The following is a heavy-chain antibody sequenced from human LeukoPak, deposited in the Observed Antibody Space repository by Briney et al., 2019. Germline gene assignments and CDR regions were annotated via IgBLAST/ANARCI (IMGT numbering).Heavy chain of an antibody. CDR1: GFTFSSYE. V-gene: IGHV3-48*03. J-gene: IGHJ4*02. CDR2: ISSSGSTI. D-gene: IGHD4-23*01. Sequence: GGSLRLSCAASGFTFSSYEMNWVRQAPGKGLEWVSYISSSGSTIYYADSVKGRFTISRDNSKNTLYLQMNSLRAEDTAVYYCAKHTTVVTPGESDYWGQGTLVTVSS. CDR3: AKHTTVVTPGESDY.